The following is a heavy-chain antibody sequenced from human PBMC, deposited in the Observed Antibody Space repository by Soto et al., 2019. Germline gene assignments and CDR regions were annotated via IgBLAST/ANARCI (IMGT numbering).Heavy chain of an antibody. CDR1: GFTFSDYW. D-gene: IGHD2-2*02. CDR2: IDTDGSIT. CDR3: AGGIASCGSTGCYIARSFDS. J-gene: IGHJ4*02. Sequence: GALRLSCEASGFTFSDYWMHWVRQVPGKELMWVSRIDTDGSITSYADSARGRFTISRDNSKNTLYLQMNSLRAKDTAMYFCAGGIASCGSTGCYIARSFDSWGQGTLVT. V-gene: IGHV3-74*01.